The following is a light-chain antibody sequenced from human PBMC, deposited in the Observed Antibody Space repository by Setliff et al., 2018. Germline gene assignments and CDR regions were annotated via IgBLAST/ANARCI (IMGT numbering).Light chain of an antibody. J-gene: IGLJ1*01. CDR3: SSYTSSSTQV. Sequence: QSVLTQPASVSGSPGQPITLSCTGTSSDVGGYNYVSWYQQHPGKAPKLMIYDVGNRPSGVSNRFSGSKSGNTASLTISGLQAEDEADYYCSSYTSSSTQVFGTGTKVTVL. V-gene: IGLV2-14*03. CDR1: SSDVGGYNY. CDR2: DVG.